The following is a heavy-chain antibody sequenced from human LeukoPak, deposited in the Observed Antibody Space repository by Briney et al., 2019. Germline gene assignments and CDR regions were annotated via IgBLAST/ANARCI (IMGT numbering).Heavy chain of an antibody. V-gene: IGHV4-4*07. D-gene: IGHD3-10*01. CDR3: ARGIYGSGLAAFDI. J-gene: IGHJ3*02. CDR1: GGSINNYF. Sequence: SETLSLTCTVSGGSINNYFWTWIRQPAGKGLEWIGHIYSSGSTNYNPSLKSRVTMSVDTSKNQFSLRLSSVTAADTAVYYCARGIYGSGLAAFDIWGQGTMVTVPS. CDR2: IYSSGST.